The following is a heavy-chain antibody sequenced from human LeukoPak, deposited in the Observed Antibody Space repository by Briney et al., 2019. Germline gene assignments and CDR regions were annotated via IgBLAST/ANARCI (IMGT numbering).Heavy chain of an antibody. CDR2: INPNSGGT. D-gene: IGHD5-18*01. J-gene: IGHJ5*02. V-gene: IGHV1-2*02. CDR3: ARAFALGGAMVTSYWFDP. CDR1: GYTFTGYY. Sequence: ASVKVSCKTSGYTFTGYYIHWARQAPGQGLEWMGWINPNSGGTNYAQKFQGRVTMTRDTSISTAYMELSRLRSDDTAVYYCARAFALGGAMVTSYWFDPWGQGTLVTVSS.